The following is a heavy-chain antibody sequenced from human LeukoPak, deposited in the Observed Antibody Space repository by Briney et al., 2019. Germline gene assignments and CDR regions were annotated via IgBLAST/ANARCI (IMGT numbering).Heavy chain of an antibody. CDR2: IWYDGSNK. J-gene: IGHJ4*02. CDR3: ARDYYGSGSPDY. V-gene: IGHV3-33*01. D-gene: IGHD3-10*01. Sequence: PGGSLRLSCAASGFNFSSYGMHWVRQAPGKGLEWVAVIWYDGSNKYYADSVKGRFTISRDNSKNTLYLQMNSLRAEDTAVYYCARDYYGSGSPDYWGQGTLVTVSS. CDR1: GFNFSSYG.